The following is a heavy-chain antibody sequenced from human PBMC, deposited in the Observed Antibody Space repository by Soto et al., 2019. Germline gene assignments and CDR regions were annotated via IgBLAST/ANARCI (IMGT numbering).Heavy chain of an antibody. J-gene: IGHJ4*02. D-gene: IGHD6-19*01. Sequence: GGSVKVSCKGSGYTFTRYYMHWVRQAPGQGLEWMGIINPSGGSTSYAQKLQGRVTMTRDTSTSSVYMELSSLRSEDTAVYYCARVGQSSGKMDYWGQGTLVTVSS. CDR3: ARVGQSSGKMDY. V-gene: IGHV1-46*03. CDR1: GYTFTRYY. CDR2: INPSGGST.